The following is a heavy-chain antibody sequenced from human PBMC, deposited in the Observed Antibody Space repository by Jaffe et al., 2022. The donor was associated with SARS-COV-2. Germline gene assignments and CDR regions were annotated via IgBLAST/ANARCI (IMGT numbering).Heavy chain of an antibody. V-gene: IGHV3-9*01. J-gene: IGHJ3*01. D-gene: IGHD6-13*01. CDR2: VSWNGGTT. CDR1: GFTFDDYG. Sequence: EVQLVESGGGLVQPGRSLRLSCAASGFTFDDYGMHWVRQAPGKGLEWVSGVSWNGGTTDYADSVKGRFTISRDNAKNSLYMQMNSLRAEDTALYYCAKADSWFSGAFDVWGQGTMVTVSS. CDR3: AKADSWFSGAFDV.